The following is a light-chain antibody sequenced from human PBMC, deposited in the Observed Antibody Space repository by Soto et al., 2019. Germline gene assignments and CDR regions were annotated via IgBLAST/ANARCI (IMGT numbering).Light chain of an antibody. J-gene: IGKJ5*01. CDR1: QSIRSY. CDR3: QQYKSYALT. Sequence: DIPMTQSPSALPSSVGDRGPVPRRESQSIRSYVNWYQQKLGTAPKILIYASSSLQRLVPSMVSRSGSYTYFTLTIDSLNPDHFGTYYCQQYKSYALTFGQGTRLEI. CDR2: ASS. V-gene: IGKV1-39*01.